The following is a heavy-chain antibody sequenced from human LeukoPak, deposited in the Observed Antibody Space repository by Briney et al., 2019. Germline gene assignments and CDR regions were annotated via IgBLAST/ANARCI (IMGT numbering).Heavy chain of an antibody. D-gene: IGHD6-6*01. V-gene: IGHV4-39*01. CDR1: GGSISSSSYY. Sequence: PSETLSLTCSVSGGSISSSSYYWGWIRQPPGKGLEWIGSINYNGNTYYNASLESRVTISVDTSKNQFSLKLDSATAADTAVYYCASPSTSSSAYEYWGQGTLVTVSS. CDR3: ASPSTSSSAYEY. CDR2: INYNGNT. J-gene: IGHJ4*02.